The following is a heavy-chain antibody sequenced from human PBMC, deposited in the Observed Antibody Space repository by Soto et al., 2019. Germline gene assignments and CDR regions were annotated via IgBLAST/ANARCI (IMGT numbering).Heavy chain of an antibody. CDR1: GGSISSGGYY. J-gene: IGHJ4*02. CDR2: IYYSGST. Sequence: SETLSLTCTVSGGSISSGGYYWSWIRQHPGKGLEWIGYIYYSGSTYYNPSLKSRVTISVDTSKNQFSLKLSSVTAADTAVYYCARTTGRHLDFWGQGILVTVSS. CDR3: ARTTGRHLDF. V-gene: IGHV4-31*03. D-gene: IGHD4-4*01.